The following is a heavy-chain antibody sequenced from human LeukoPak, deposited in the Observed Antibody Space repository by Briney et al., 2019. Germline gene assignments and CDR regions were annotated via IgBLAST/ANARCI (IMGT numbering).Heavy chain of an antibody. D-gene: IGHD3-10*01. V-gene: IGHV3-7*03. CDR1: GLTFSRHW. CDR2: IKHDGSEK. CDR3: ARSTLWFGADY. Sequence: GGSLRLSCAASGLTFSRHWMTWVRQAPGKGLKWVANIKHDGSEKNYVDSVKGRFTISRDNSKNTLYLQMNSLRAEDTAVYYCARSTLWFGADYWGQGTLVTVSS. J-gene: IGHJ4*02.